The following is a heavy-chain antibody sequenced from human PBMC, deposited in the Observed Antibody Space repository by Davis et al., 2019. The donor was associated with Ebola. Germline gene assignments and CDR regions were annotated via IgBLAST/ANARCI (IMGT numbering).Heavy chain of an antibody. CDR3: ARRAVFTYYYGSGSL. CDR1: GGSISSYY. V-gene: IGHV4-59*12. J-gene: IGHJ4*02. CDR2: IYYSGST. Sequence: SETLSLTCTVSGGSISSYYWSWIRQPPGKGLEWIGYIYYSGSTNYNPSLKGRVTISVDTSKNQFSLKLSSVTAADTAVYYCARRAVFTYYYGSGSLWGQGTLVTVSS. D-gene: IGHD3-10*01.